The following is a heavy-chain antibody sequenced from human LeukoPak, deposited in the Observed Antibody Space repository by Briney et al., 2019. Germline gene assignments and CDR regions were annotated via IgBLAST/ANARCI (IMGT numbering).Heavy chain of an antibody. CDR2: SNGSGVST. CDR1: GLTFSSHC. V-gene: IGHV3-23*01. CDR3: AKQRRPKVVVITTVDY. J-gene: IGHJ4*02. Sequence: GGSLRLSYAASGLTFSSHCMSWVRQAPGQGLEWVSVSNGSGVSTYYADSVKGRFTISRDNSKNTLYLQMNSLRAEDTAVYYCAKQRRPKVVVITTVDYWGQGTLVTVSS. D-gene: IGHD3-22*01.